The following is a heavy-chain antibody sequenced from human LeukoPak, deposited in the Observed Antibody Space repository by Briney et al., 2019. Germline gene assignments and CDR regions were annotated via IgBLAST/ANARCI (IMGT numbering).Heavy chain of an antibody. Sequence: QPGESLRLSCAASGFTFSNYAISWVRQAPGKGLEWVSGISGGGGNTYYADSLKGRLAISRDKSKNTVYLQMDSLRAEDTAVYYCAKPSLTLIRGVRGPFGYWGQGILVTVSS. CDR2: ISGGGGNT. V-gene: IGHV3-23*01. CDR3: AKPSLTLIRGVRGPFGY. J-gene: IGHJ4*02. CDR1: GFTFSNYA. D-gene: IGHD3-10*01.